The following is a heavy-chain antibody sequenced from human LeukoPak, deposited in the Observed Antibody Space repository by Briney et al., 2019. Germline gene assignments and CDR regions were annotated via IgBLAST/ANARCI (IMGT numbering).Heavy chain of an antibody. CDR2: INPNSGGT. D-gene: IGHD6-19*01. CDR3: ARDGYSSGWLNYYYYYYYMDV. J-gene: IGHJ6*03. CDR1: GYTFTGYY. Sequence: ASVKVSCKASGYTFTGYYMHWVRQAPGQGLEWMGWINPNSGGTNYAQKFQGRVTMTRDTSISTAYMELSRLRSDDTAVYYCARDGYSSGWLNYYYYYYYMDVWGKGTTVTVSS. V-gene: IGHV1-2*02.